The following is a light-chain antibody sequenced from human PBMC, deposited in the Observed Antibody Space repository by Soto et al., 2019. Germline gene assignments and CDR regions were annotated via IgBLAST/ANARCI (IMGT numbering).Light chain of an antibody. J-gene: IGKJ1*01. CDR1: QGIRND. CDR3: LQDYNYPWT. Sequence: AIQMTQSPSSLSASVGDRVTITCRASQGIRNDLGWDQQKPGKAPKLLIYAASSLQSGVPSRVSGSGSGTDFTLTISSLQPEDFATYYCLQDYNYPWTFGQGTKVEIK. V-gene: IGKV1-6*01. CDR2: AAS.